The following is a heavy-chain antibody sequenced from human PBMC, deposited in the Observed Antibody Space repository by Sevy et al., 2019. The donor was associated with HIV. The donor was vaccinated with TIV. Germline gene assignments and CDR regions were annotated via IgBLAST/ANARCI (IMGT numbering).Heavy chain of an antibody. D-gene: IGHD1-26*01. CDR2: ITGSDGRT. CDR1: GFTFRSYA. V-gene: IGHV3-23*01. CDR3: AKDQWGGQTVDAFDF. Sequence: GGSLRLSCEASGFTFRSYAMSWVRQAPGKGLESVSAITGSDGRTYYADSVKGRFTISRDNSKNTLYLHMNSLSADDTAVYYCAKDQWGGQTVDAFDFWGQGTKVTVSS. J-gene: IGHJ3*01.